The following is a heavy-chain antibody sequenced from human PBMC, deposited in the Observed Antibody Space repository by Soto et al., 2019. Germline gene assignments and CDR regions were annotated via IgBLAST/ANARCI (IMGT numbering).Heavy chain of an antibody. Sequence: QVQLVESGGGVVQPGRSLRLSCAASGFTFSSYAMHWVRQAPGKGLEWVAVISYDGSNKYYADSEKGRFTISRDNSKNTLYLQMNSLRAEDTAVYYCATSIAVAGEYFQHWGQGTLVTVSS. J-gene: IGHJ1*01. D-gene: IGHD6-19*01. CDR1: GFTFSSYA. CDR2: ISYDGSNK. V-gene: IGHV3-30-3*01. CDR3: ATSIAVAGEYFQH.